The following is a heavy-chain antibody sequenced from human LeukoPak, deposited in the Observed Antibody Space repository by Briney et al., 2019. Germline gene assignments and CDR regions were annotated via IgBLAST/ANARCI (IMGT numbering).Heavy chain of an antibody. CDR1: GFTFDEYA. Sequence: GGSLRLSCTVSGFTFDEYAMHWLRESRGEAVEWVSHISWGEGSTYYAHSVRARFPLPRHNRKNTLSLQMNSQRGEHTSLFQCAKDYVLDTPHRDYITMILGYWGQGTLVTASS. D-gene: IGHD3-22*01. CDR2: ISWGEGST. CDR3: AKDYVLDTPHRDYITMILGY. V-gene: IGHV3-43D*03. J-gene: IGHJ4*02.